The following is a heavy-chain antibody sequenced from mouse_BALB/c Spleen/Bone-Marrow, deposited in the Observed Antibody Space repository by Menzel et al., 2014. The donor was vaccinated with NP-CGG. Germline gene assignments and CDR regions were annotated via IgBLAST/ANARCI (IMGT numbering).Heavy chain of an antibody. Sequence: VQRVEPGAELVRPGASVKLSCKASGYTFTSYWMNWVKQRPEQGLEWIGRIDPYDSETHYNQKFKDKAILTVDKSSSTAYMQLSSLTSEDSAVYYCARGRDYDVFAYWGQGTLVTVSA. CDR2: IDPYDSET. CDR3: ARGRDYDVFAY. D-gene: IGHD2-4*01. CDR1: GYTFTSYW. V-gene: IGHV1-52*01. J-gene: IGHJ3*01.